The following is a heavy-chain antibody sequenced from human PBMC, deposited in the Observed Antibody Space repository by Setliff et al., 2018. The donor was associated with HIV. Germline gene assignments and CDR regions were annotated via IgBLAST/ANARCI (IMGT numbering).Heavy chain of an antibody. CDR2: ISDGSST. CDR3: ARKTAYYYGSGTYYKFDY. V-gene: IGHV3-74*01. CDR1: GFVFNNYA. Sequence: GGSLRLSCVASGFVFNNYAMSRVRQVPGKGLEGVSTISDGSSTSYADSVKGRFTISRDNAKNTLYLQMNSLRAEDTAVYYCARKTAYYYGSGTYYKFDYWGQGTLVTVSS. D-gene: IGHD3-10*01. J-gene: IGHJ4*02.